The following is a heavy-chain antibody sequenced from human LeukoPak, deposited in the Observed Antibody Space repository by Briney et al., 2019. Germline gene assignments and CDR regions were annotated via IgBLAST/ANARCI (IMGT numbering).Heavy chain of an antibody. V-gene: IGHV1-2*02. CDR2: INPNSGVT. Sequence: ASVKVSCKASGYTFTGYYMHWVRQAPGQGLEWMGWINPNSGVTNYAQKFQGGVTMTRDTSISTAYMELSRLRSDDTAVYYCASHFRDRDGPSWYYFDYWGQGTLVTVSS. CDR1: GYTFTGYY. J-gene: IGHJ4*02. CDR3: ASHFRDRDGPSWYYFDY. D-gene: IGHD3-3*02.